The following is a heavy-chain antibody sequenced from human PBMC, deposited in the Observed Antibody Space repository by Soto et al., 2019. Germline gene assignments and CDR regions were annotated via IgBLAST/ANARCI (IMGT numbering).Heavy chain of an antibody. J-gene: IGHJ6*02. V-gene: IGHV4-34*01. D-gene: IGHD3-3*01. CDR1: GGSFSGYY. Sequence: PSETLSLTCAVYGGSFSGYYWSWIRQPPGKGLEWIGEINHNGSTNYNPSLKSRVPISEDTSKNQFSLKLSSVTAADTAVYYCARGPSRITIFGVVISYYYYGMDVWGQGTTVTVSS. CDR2: INHNGST. CDR3: ARGPSRITIFGVVISYYYYGMDV.